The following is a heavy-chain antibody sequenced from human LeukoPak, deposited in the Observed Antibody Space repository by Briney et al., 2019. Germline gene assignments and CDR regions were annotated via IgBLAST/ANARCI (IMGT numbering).Heavy chain of an antibody. Sequence: AGRSLRLSCAASGFTFSSYAMHWVRQAPGKGLEWVAVISYDGSNKYYADSVKGRFTISRDSSKNTLYLQMNSLRAGDTAVYYCAPSSPRLGYYFDYWGQGTLVTVSS. CDR2: ISYDGSNK. D-gene: IGHD2-2*01. V-gene: IGHV3-30*04. J-gene: IGHJ4*02. CDR1: GFTFSSYA. CDR3: APSSPRLGYYFDY.